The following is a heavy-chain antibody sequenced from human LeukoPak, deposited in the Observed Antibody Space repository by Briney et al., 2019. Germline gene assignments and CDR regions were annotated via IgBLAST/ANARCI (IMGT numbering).Heavy chain of an antibody. J-gene: IGHJ3*02. V-gene: IGHV3-23*01. CDR1: GFTFSSYA. CDR2: ISGSGGST. D-gene: IGHD3-10*01. Sequence: GGSLRLSCAASGFTFSSYAMSWVRQAPGKGLEWVSAISGSGGSTYYADSVKGRFTISRDNSKNTLYLQMNSLRAEDTAVYYCAKPALLYGSGTNAFDIWGQGTMVTVSS. CDR3: AKPALLYGSGTNAFDI.